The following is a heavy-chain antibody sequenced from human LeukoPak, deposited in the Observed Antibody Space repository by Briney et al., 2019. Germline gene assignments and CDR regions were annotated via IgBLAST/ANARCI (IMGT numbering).Heavy chain of an antibody. CDR2: IYYSGST. Sequence: SETLSLTCTVSGGSMSNYYWSWTRQPPGKGLEWIGYIYYSGSTNYNPSLESRVTISIDTSKNQFSLKLSSVTAADTAVYYCARQTTSPSDYWGQGTLVTVSS. CDR3: ARQTTSPSDY. CDR1: GGSMSNYY. V-gene: IGHV4-59*01. D-gene: IGHD1-1*01. J-gene: IGHJ4*02.